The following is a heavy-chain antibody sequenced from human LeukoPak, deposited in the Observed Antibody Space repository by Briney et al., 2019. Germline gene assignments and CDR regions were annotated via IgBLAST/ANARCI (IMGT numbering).Heavy chain of an antibody. CDR2: ISYDGSDK. Sequence: GGFLRLSCEASGFTFSSYGMHWVRQAPGGGLEWVAVISYDGSDKKYGDSAKGRFTISRDNSKNTLYLQMNSLRAEDTAVYYCTRGGRSFGGMDVWGQGTTVTVSS. CDR3: TRGGRSFGGMDV. J-gene: IGHJ6*02. D-gene: IGHD2-15*01. V-gene: IGHV3-30*03. CDR1: GFTFSSYG.